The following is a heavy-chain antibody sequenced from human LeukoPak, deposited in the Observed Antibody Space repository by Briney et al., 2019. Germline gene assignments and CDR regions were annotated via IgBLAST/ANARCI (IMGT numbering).Heavy chain of an antibody. V-gene: IGHV3-53*01. CDR3: ARETPYDYVWGSYRYNYYMDV. J-gene: IGHJ6*03. Sequence: GGSLRLSCAASGFTVSSNYMSWVRQAPGKGLEWVSVIYSGGSTYYADSVKGRFTISRDNSKNTLYLQMNSLRAEDTAVYYRARETPYDYVWGSYRYNYYMDVWGKGTTVTISS. CDR2: IYSGGST. D-gene: IGHD3-16*02. CDR1: GFTVSSNY.